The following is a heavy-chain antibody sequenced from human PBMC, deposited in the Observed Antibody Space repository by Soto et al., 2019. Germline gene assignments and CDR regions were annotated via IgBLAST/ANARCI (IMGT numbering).Heavy chain of an antibody. CDR2: VSSSGST. J-gene: IGHJ4*01. V-gene: IGHV4-4*07. CDR3: ARELSATQRGFDY. CDR1: GGSISNFH. Sequence: PSETLSLTCTVSGGSISNFHWSWIRQPAGKGLEWIGRVSSSGSTNYNPSLKSRVTVSVDTSKKQFSLILTSVTAADTAMYYCARELSATQRGFDYWGHGTLVTVSS. D-gene: IGHD6-19*01.